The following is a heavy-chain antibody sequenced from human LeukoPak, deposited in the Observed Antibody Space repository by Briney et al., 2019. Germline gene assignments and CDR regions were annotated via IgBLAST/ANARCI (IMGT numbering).Heavy chain of an antibody. V-gene: IGHV3-23*01. J-gene: IGHJ4*02. CDR3: AKGFDSWRGLYYFDH. D-gene: IGHD3-3*01. Sequence: SGRSLRLSCAASGITFTDHGLSWVRQAPGKGLEWVSSISVSGGVTLYADSVKGRFVISRDNSRCRVYLEMNRLRAEDTAVYYCAKGFDSWRGLYYFDHWGQGTLVTVSS. CDR2: ISVSGGVT. CDR1: GITFTDHG.